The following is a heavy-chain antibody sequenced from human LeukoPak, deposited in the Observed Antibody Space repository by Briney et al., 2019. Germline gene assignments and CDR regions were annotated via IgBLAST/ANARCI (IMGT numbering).Heavy chain of an antibody. V-gene: IGHV1-24*01. J-gene: IGHJ4*02. D-gene: IGHD3-9*01. CDR1: GSTLTTIS. Sequence: GASVKVSCTVSGSTLTTISIDWVRQTPGKGLEWMGSLSPRDGETIYAQKFQGRFKMTADTATDTAYMEMSSLESGGTALYYCATGAIVYDYWGQGTLVTVSS. CDR3: ATGAIVYDY. CDR2: LSPRDGET.